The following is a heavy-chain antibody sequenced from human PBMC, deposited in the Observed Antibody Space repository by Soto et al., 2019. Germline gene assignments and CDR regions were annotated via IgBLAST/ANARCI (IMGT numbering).Heavy chain of an antibody. J-gene: IGHJ4*02. D-gene: IGHD1-1*01. CDR3: VKGPGTMFYLAY. CDR2: ISWKSGSI. Sequence: HPGGSLRLSCAASRFTFDDFAVHRVRQAPGKGLEWVSGISWKSGSIGYADSVKGRFTISRDNAKNSLHLQMNSLRPEDTALYYCVKGPGTMFYLAYWGQGTLVTVSS. CDR1: RFTFDDFA. V-gene: IGHV3-9*01.